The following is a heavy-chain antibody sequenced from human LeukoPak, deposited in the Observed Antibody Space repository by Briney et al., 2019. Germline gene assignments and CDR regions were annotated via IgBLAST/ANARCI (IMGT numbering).Heavy chain of an antibody. J-gene: IGHJ4*02. CDR3: ARDGTIAAAGAHFDY. V-gene: IGHV1-69*01. CDR1: GGTFSSYA. D-gene: IGHD6-13*01. Sequence: SVKVSCKASGGTFSSYAISWVRQAPGQGLEWKGGIIPIFGTANYAQKFQGRVTITADESTSTAYMELSSLRSEDTAVYYCARDGTIAAAGAHFDYWGQGTLVTVSS. CDR2: IIPIFGTA.